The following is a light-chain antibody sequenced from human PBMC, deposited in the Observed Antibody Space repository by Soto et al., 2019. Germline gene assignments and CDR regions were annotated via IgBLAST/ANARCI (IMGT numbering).Light chain of an antibody. V-gene: IGLV1-47*01. J-gene: IGLJ2*01. CDR1: SSNIGSNF. Sequence: QSVVTQPPSASGTPGQRVTISCSGSSSNIGSNFVYWYQQVPGRDPKLLIYRNDQRPSGVPDRFSGSKSGTSASLAITGLRSEDEADYFCAAWDDTMNAVLFGGGTKLTVL. CDR3: AAWDDTMNAVL. CDR2: RND.